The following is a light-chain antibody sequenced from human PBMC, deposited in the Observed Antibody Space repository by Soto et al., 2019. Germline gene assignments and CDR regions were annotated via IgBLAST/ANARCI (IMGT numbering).Light chain of an antibody. V-gene: IGLV1-40*01. Sequence: QSVLTQPPSVSGAPGQRVTISCTGNNSNLGAGYDVHWYQQLPGAAPKLMIHAVSNRPSGISSRFSGSKSGNTASLTISGLQSEDEADYFCCSYTSRTTYVFGTGTNLTVL. CDR3: CSYTSRTTYV. CDR2: AVS. CDR1: NSNLGAGYD. J-gene: IGLJ1*01.